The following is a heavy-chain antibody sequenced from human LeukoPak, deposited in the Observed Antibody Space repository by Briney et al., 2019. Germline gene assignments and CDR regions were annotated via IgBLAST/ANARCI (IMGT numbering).Heavy chain of an antibody. D-gene: IGHD5/OR15-5a*01. CDR1: GGSFSSYY. J-gene: IGHJ4*02. CDR2: INHSGGT. V-gene: IGHV4-34*01. Sequence: NTSETLSLTCAVYGGSFSSYYWSWIRQPPGKGLEWIGEINHSGGTNYNPSLKSRVTISVDTYKKQFSLKLSSVTAADTAVYYCARGPVYAGYFDYWGQGTLVTVRS. CDR3: ARGPVYAGYFDY.